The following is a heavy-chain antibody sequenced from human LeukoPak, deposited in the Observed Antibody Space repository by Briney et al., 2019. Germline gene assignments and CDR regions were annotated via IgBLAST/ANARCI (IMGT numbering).Heavy chain of an antibody. CDR2: ISSSSSYI. CDR3: AREGVGYYDSSGYYYDGYYFDY. J-gene: IGHJ4*02. V-gene: IGHV3-21*01. D-gene: IGHD3-22*01. CDR1: RFTFSSYA. Sequence: GGSLRLSCAASRFTFSSYAMNWVRQAPGKGLEWVSSISSSSSYIYYADSVKGRFTISRDNAKNSLYLQMNSLRAEDTAVYYCAREGVGYYDSSGYYYDGYYFDYWGQGTLVTVSS.